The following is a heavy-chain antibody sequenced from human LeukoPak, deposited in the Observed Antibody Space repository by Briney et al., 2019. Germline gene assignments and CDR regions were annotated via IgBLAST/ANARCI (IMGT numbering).Heavy chain of an antibody. V-gene: IGHV4-30-4*08. CDR3: ASVVPAAIVSRYFDL. CDR1: GGSVSSGSYY. Sequence: SETLSLTCTVSGGSVSSGSYYWSWIRQPPGKGLEWIGYTYYSGSTYYNPSLKSRVTISVDTSKNQFSLKLSSVTAADTAVYYCASVVPAAIVSRYFDLWGRGTLVTVSS. CDR2: TYYSGST. D-gene: IGHD2-2*02. J-gene: IGHJ2*01.